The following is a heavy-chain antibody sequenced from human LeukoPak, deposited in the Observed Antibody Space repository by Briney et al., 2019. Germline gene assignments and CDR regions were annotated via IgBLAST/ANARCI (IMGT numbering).Heavy chain of an antibody. Sequence: GGSLRLSCAASGFTFSNYWMSWVRQAPGKGLEWVANIKQDGSKKYYVDSVKGRFTISRDNTENSLSLQMNSLRAEDTAVYYCARDKVVGATHFDYWGQGTLVTVSS. D-gene: IGHD1-26*01. J-gene: IGHJ4*02. CDR1: GFTFSNYW. V-gene: IGHV3-7*01. CDR2: IKQDGSKK. CDR3: ARDKVVGATHFDY.